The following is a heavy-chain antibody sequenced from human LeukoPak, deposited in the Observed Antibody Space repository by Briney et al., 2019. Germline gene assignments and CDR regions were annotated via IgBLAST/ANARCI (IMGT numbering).Heavy chain of an antibody. V-gene: IGHV3-21*01. CDR2: ISSSSSYI. Sequence: GGSLRLSCAASGFTFDDYGMSWVRQAPGKGLEWVSSISSSSSYIYYADSVKGRFTISRDNAKNSLYLQMNSLRAEDTAVYYCARDRTPRANGVCHDYWGQGTLVTVSS. J-gene: IGHJ4*02. CDR3: ARDRTPRANGVCHDY. D-gene: IGHD2-8*01. CDR1: GFTFDDYG.